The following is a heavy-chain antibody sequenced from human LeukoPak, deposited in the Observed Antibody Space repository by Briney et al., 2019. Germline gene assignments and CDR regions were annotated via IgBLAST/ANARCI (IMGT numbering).Heavy chain of an antibody. CDR2: ISDRSTNI. D-gene: IGHD3-16*01. CDR3: LTDWPVW. CDR1: GFSLSAFG. J-gene: IGHJ4*02. V-gene: IGHV3-48*01. Sequence: GRSLRLSCAVSGFSLSAFGMHWARQAPGKGLEWVSYISDRSTNIYCAHSVKARFTISRDNAKNSLFLQMNSLRAEDTAVYFCLTDWPVWWGQGTLVTVSS.